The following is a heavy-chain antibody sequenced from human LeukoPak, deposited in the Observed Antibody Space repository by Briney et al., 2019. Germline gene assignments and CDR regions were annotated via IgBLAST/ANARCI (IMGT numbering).Heavy chain of an antibody. Sequence: AGGSLRLSCATSGFSFTDYPMNWVRQAPGKGLEWISNIRTTAEGAKYAYYADSVKGRVTISRDDGKNTLYLHMNSLRDDDTAVYYCATDQRYAFDYWGQGILVTVSP. D-gene: IGHD3-9*01. V-gene: IGHV3-48*02. CDR1: GFSFTDYP. J-gene: IGHJ4*02. CDR2: IRTTAEGAKYA. CDR3: ATDQRYAFDY.